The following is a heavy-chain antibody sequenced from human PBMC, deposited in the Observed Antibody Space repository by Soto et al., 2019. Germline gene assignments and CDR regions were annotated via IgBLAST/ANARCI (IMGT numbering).Heavy chain of an antibody. J-gene: IGHJ4*02. CDR3: ARAPLGATVPLFDY. Sequence: SETLSLTCAVYGGSFSGYYWSWIRQPPGKGLEWIGEINHSGSTNYNPSLKSRVTISVDTSKNQFSLKLSSVTAADTAVYYCARAPLGATVPLFDYWGQGTLVTVSS. CDR2: INHSGST. CDR1: GGSFSGYY. D-gene: IGHD1-26*01. V-gene: IGHV4-34*01.